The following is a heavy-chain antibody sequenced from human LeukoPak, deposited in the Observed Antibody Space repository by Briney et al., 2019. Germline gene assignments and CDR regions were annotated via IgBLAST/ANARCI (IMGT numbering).Heavy chain of an antibody. CDR2: IYYSGST. V-gene: IGHV4-39*07. CDR3: ARLAVAGTGGAFDI. Sequence: SSETLSLTCTVSGGSISSSGYYWGWIRQPPGKGLEWIASIYYSGSTYYNPSLKSRVTISVDTSKNQFSLKLSSVTAADTAVYYCARLAVAGTGGAFDIWGQGTMVTVSS. D-gene: IGHD6-19*01. J-gene: IGHJ3*02. CDR1: GGSISSSGYY.